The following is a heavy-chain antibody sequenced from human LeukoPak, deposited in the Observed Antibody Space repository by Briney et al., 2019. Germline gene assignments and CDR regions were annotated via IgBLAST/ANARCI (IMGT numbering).Heavy chain of an antibody. J-gene: IGHJ4*02. CDR3: VRDVGRFYYDSTGEDY. V-gene: IGHV3-48*04. D-gene: IGHD3-22*01. CDR2: ISSASRTI. Sequence: GGSLRLPCAVSGFTFSDYSMSWVRQAPGKGLDWVSYISSASRTIKYADFVRGRFTVSRDNAKKSLHLQMNRLTTEDTAVYFCVRDVGRFYYDSTGEDYWGQGTLVTVSS. CDR1: GFTFSDYS.